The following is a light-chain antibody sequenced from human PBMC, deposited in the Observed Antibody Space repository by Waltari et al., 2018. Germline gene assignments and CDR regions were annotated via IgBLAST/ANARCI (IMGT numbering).Light chain of an antibody. CDR2: DVS. CDR3: CSYAGSHTWV. V-gene: IGLV2-11*01. Sequence: QSALTQPRSVSGSPGQSVTISCTGTSSDVGGYNYVSWYQHHPGKAPTLRISDVSKRPAGVPDRFSGSKSDTTASLTISGLQAEDEADYYCCSYAGSHTWVFGGGTKLTVL. CDR1: SSDVGGYNY. J-gene: IGLJ3*02.